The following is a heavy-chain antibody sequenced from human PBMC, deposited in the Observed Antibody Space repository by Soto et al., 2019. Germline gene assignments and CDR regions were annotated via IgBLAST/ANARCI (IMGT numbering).Heavy chain of an antibody. D-gene: IGHD2-15*01. CDR2: IIPIFGTA. CDR1: GGTFSSYA. Sequence: QVQLVQSGAEVKKPGSSVKVSCKAPGGTFSSYAISWVRQAPGQGLEWMGGIIPIFGTANYAQKFKGRVTLAADESTSTGYMELSSLRSEDTAVYYCARSQGGSSSLDIYYYYYYGMDVWGQGTTVTVSS. CDR3: ARSQGGSSSLDIYYYYYYGMDV. J-gene: IGHJ6*02. V-gene: IGHV1-69*01.